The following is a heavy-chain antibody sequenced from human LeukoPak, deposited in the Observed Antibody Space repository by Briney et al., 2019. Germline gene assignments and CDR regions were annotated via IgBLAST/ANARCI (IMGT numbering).Heavy chain of an antibody. J-gene: IGHJ3*02. V-gene: IGHV4-59*01. Sequence: SETLSLTCTVSGGSISSYYWRWIRQPPGKGLEWIGYIYYSGSTNYNPSLKSRVTISVDTSKNQFSLKLSSVTAADTAVYYCARAQPARYCTSTSCYAAFDIWGQGTMVTVSS. CDR1: GGSISSYY. D-gene: IGHD2-2*01. CDR3: ARAQPARYCTSTSCYAAFDI. CDR2: IYYSGST.